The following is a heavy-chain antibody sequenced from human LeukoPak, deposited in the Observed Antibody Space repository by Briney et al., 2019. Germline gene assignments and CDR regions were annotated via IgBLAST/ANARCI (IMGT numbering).Heavy chain of an antibody. D-gene: IGHD2-2*01. J-gene: IGHJ4*02. CDR1: GFTFSSYA. CDR2: ISYDGSNK. V-gene: IGHV3-30*04. Sequence: GGSMRLSCAASGFTFSSYAMHWDRQAPGKGLEWVAVISYDGSNKYYADSVKGRFTISRDNSKNTLYLQMNSLRAEDTAVYYCARDPVRYCGSTSCWGELDYWGQGTLVTVSS. CDR3: ARDPVRYCGSTSCWGELDY.